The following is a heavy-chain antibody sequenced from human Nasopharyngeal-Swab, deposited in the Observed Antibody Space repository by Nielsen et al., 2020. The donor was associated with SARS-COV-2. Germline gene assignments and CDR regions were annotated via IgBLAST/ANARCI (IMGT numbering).Heavy chain of an antibody. J-gene: IGHJ6*03. CDR2: ISSSGSTI. CDR1: GFTFSDYY. Sequence: GGFLRLSCAASGFTFSDYYMSWIRQAPGKGLEWVSYISSSGSTIYYADSVKGRFTISRDNAKNSLYLQMNSLRAEDTAVYYCASGGSSSWYYYYYMDVWGKGTTVTVSS. V-gene: IGHV3-11*04. CDR3: ASGGSSSWYYYYYMDV. D-gene: IGHD6-13*01.